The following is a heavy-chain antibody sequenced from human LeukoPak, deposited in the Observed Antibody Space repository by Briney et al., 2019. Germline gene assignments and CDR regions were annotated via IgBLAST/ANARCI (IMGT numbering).Heavy chain of an antibody. J-gene: IGHJ2*01. Sequence: SETLSLTCAVSNGSLSGYAWIWIRRSPGKGLEWIGHIYNTGGTIYSPTLRSRATLSVDTSKTQFSLNLRSVTAADMAVYFCVRSANAYTPWHFDHWGRGTLVIVSS. CDR2: IYNTGGT. CDR3: VRSANAYTPWHFDH. CDR1: NGSLSGYA. V-gene: IGHV4-59*08. D-gene: IGHD5-24*01.